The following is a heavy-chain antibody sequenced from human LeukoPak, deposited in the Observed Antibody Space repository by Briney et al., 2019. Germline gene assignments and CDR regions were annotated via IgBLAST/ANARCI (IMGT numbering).Heavy chain of an antibody. J-gene: IGHJ3*02. CDR2: INPNSGGT. Sequence: GASVKVSCKASGYTFTGYYMHWVRQAPGQGLEWMGWINPNSGGTNYAQKFQGRVTMTRDTSISTAYMELSRLRSDDTAVYCCAREVGSGNAFDIWGQGTMVTVSS. CDR1: GYTFTGYY. V-gene: IGHV1-2*02. CDR3: AREVGSGNAFDI. D-gene: IGHD3-10*01.